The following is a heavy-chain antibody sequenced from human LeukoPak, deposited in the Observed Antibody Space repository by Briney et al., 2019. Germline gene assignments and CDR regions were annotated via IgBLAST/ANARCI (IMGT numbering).Heavy chain of an antibody. V-gene: IGHV1-8*01. CDR2: MNPNSGNT. CDR3: AKGKRVLLWFGVIDY. D-gene: IGHD3-10*01. J-gene: IGHJ4*02. CDR1: GYTFTSYD. Sequence: ASVKVSCKASGYTFTSYDINWVRQATGQGLEWMGWMNPNSGNTGYAQKFQGRVTMTRNTSISTAYMELSSLRAEDTAVYYCAKGKRVLLWFGVIDYWGQGTLVTVSS.